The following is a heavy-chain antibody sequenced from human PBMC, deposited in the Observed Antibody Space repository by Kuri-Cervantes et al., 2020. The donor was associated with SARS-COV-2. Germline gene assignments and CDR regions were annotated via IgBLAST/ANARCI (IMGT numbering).Heavy chain of an antibody. Sequence: SETLSLTCSVSGGSLTRSSYYWGWIRQPPGKGLEWIGSTYYSGSTHYNPSLKSRVSVSIDTSKNQFSLKVTSVTAGDTAVYYCARIDYHTSGYYYYYYYMDVWGKGTTVTVSS. CDR3: ARIDYHTSGYYYYYYYMDV. CDR1: GGSLTRSSYY. CDR2: TYYSGST. D-gene: IGHD3-22*01. V-gene: IGHV4-39*01. J-gene: IGHJ6*03.